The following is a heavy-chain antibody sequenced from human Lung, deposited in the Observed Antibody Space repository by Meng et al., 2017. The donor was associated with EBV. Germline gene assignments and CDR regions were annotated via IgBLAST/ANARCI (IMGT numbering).Heavy chain of an antibody. CDR2: IYYSGST. CDR3: ASLVAATRWFDP. D-gene: IGHD2-15*01. CDR1: GGSISSYY. Sequence: QGHRQESGPGLVKPSETLSLTCTVSGGSISSYYWSWIRQPPGKGLEWIGYIYYSGSTNYNPSLKSRVTISVDTSKNQFSLNLSSVTAADTAVYYCASLVAATRWFDPWGQGTLVTVSS. J-gene: IGHJ5*02. V-gene: IGHV4-59*01.